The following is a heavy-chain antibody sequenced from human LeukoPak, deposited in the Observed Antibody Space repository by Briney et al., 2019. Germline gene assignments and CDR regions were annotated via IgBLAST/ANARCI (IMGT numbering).Heavy chain of an antibody. CDR1: GFTFSNYW. CDR2: IKFDGSEK. Sequence: GGSLRLFCAASGFTFSNYWMSWVRQAPGKGLEWVANIKFDGSEKFYVDSVKGRFTISRDNAKNSLYLQMNSLRAEDTSVYFCARLSYWVFEIWGQGTMVTVSS. V-gene: IGHV3-7*01. D-gene: IGHD2-21*01. CDR3: ARLSYWVFEI. J-gene: IGHJ3*02.